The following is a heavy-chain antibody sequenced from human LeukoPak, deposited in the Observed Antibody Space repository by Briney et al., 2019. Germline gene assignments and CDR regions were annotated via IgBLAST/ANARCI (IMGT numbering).Heavy chain of an antibody. V-gene: IGHV4-38-2*02. CDR3: ARDPRYYGSGKTTVDDDY. CDR1: VYSISSGYY. D-gene: IGHD3-10*01. J-gene: IGHJ4*02. Sequence: SETLSLTCAVSVYSISSGYYWGWIRQPPGKGLEWIGSIYHSGSTYYNPSLKSRVTISVDTSKNQFSLKLSSVTAADTAVYYCARDPRYYGSGKTTVDDDYWGQGSLVTVSS. CDR2: IYHSGST.